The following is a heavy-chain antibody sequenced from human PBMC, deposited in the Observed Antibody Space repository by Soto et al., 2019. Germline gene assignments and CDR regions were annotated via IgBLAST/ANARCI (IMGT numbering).Heavy chain of an antibody. V-gene: IGHV4-30-2*01. Sequence: SETLSLTCSVSGGSVTSGDISCSWSWNRQPVGKGMEWSVNIYPVGTASHNPSLKSRVTISIDKSRNQFSLRLTSVTAADTAVYYCVRDRGGGSGKYYVSMGMDVLGRGTTVTVSS. CDR2: IYPVGTA. CDR3: VRDRGGGSGKYYVSMGMDV. J-gene: IGHJ6*02. CDR1: GGSVTSGDISCS. D-gene: IGHD3-10*01.